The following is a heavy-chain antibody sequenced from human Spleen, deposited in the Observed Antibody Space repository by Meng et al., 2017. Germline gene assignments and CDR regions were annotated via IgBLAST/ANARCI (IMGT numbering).Heavy chain of an antibody. CDR2: IYHTGTT. Sequence: SETLSLTCTVSAGSIGSGSYYWSWIRQIPGKGLEWIGYIYHTGTTYYNPSLKSRVTMSVDASKNQLSLKLSSVSAADTAVYFCARDHKAFYYQSSGLGYWGQGTLVTVSS. V-gene: IGHV4-31*03. CDR1: AGSIGSGSYY. CDR3: ARDHKAFYYQSSGLGY. D-gene: IGHD3-22*01. J-gene: IGHJ4*02.